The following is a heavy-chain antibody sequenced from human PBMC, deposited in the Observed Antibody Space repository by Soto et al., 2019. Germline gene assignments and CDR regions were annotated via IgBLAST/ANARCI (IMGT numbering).Heavy chain of an antibody. Sequence: SDTLSLTCPFSGVSISGYDLTLLRQPAGKGLEWIGRIYSIGTTKYNPSLKSRVTMSLDTSKNQFSLRLSSVTATDTAVYYCARGQRFSDWFDPWGPGTVVTVS. CDR1: GVSISGYD. V-gene: IGHV4-4*07. CDR2: IYSIGTT. J-gene: IGHJ5*02. CDR3: ARGQRFSDWFDP. D-gene: IGHD3-3*01.